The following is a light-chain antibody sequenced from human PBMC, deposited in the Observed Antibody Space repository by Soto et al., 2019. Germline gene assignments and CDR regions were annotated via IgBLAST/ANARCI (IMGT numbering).Light chain of an antibody. Sequence: EIVLTQSPATLSLSPGERATLSCRASQSVSIYLAWYQQRPGQAPRLLIYNASNSATGIPARFSGSGSGTDFTLTISSLEPEDFAVYYCQQRYNWPRTFGQGTKVEIK. CDR2: NAS. CDR3: QQRYNWPRT. V-gene: IGKV3-11*01. J-gene: IGKJ1*01. CDR1: QSVSIY.